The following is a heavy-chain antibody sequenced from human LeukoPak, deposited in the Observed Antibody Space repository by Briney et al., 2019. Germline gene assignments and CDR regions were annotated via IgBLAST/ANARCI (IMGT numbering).Heavy chain of an antibody. CDR1: GFTFSNAW. J-gene: IGHJ4*02. V-gene: IGHV3-15*01. D-gene: IGHD1-26*01. CDR3: TTGGGVGARPY. Sequence: SGGSLRLYCAASGFTFSNAWMSWVREAPGKGLEWVGRIKSKTDGGATDYAAPVKGRFTISRDDSKNTLYLQMNSLKTEDTAVYYCTTGGGVGARPYWGQGTLVTVSS. CDR2: IKSKTDGGAT.